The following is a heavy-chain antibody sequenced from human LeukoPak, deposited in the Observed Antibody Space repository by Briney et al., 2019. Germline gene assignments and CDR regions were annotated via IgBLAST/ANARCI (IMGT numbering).Heavy chain of an antibody. J-gene: IGHJ5*02. CDR2: ISSSGSTI. Sequence: GGSLRLSCAASGFTFSSYEMNWVRQAPGKGLEWVSYISSSGSTIYYADSVKGRFTISRDNAKNSLYLQMNSLRAEDTAVYYCARDLKAVWFGELTDPNWFDPWGQGTLVTVSS. V-gene: IGHV3-48*03. CDR1: GFTFSSYE. CDR3: ARDLKAVWFGELTDPNWFDP. D-gene: IGHD3-10*01.